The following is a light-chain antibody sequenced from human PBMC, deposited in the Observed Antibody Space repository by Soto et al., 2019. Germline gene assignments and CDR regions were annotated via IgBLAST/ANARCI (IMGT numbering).Light chain of an antibody. CDR2: EDN. J-gene: IGLJ2*01. CDR3: QSYDSSKWV. CDR1: SGSIASNY. V-gene: IGLV6-57*02. Sequence: NFMLTQPHSVSESPGKTVTISCTGSSGSIASNYVQWYQQRPGSAPTTVIYEDNQRPSGVPDRFSGSIDSSSNSASLTISGLKTEDDADYYCQSYDSSKWVFGGGTKLTVL.